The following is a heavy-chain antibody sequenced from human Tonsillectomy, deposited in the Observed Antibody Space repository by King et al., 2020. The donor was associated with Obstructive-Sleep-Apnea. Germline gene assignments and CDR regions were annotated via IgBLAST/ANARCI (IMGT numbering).Heavy chain of an antibody. CDR2: IYYSGST. Sequence: QLQESGPGLVKPSETLSLTCTVSGGSISSSSDYWGWIRQPPGKGLGWIGSIYYSGSTDYNPSLKSRVTISVDTSKNQFSLKLSSVTAADTAVYYCARPLQGRWFDPWGQGTLVTVSS. V-gene: IGHV4-39*07. J-gene: IGHJ5*02. CDR3: ARPLQGRWFDP. CDR1: GGSISSSSDY.